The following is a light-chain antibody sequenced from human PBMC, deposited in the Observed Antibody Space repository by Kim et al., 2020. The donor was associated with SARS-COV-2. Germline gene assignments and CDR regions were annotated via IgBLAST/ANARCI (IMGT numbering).Light chain of an antibody. CDR2: QDN. V-gene: IGLV3-1*01. J-gene: IGLJ2*01. Sequence: SYELTQPPSVSVSPGQTARITCSGDKLGEKYTCWYQHKSGQSPVVVIYQDNKRPSGMTERFSGSSSGNTATLTISGTQPMDEAVYYCQTWDSTTVIFGGG. CDR3: QTWDSTTVI. CDR1: KLGEKY.